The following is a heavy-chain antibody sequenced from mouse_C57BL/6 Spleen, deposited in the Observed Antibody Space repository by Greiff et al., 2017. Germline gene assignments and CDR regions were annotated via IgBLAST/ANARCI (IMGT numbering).Heavy chain of an antibody. CDR3: TRTGRFDY. V-gene: IGHV1-15*01. J-gene: IGHJ2*01. CDR1: GYTFTDYE. CDR2: IDPETGGT. Sequence: VQLQESGAELVRPGASVTLSCKASGYTFTDYEMPWVRQTPVHGLEWIGAIDPETGGTAYNQKFKGKAILTADKSSSTAYMELRSLTSEDSAVYYCTRTGRFDYWGQGTTLTVSS. D-gene: IGHD4-1*01.